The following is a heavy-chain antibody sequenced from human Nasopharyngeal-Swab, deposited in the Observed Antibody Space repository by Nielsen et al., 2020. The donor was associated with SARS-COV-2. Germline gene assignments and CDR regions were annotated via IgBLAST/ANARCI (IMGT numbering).Heavy chain of an antibody. D-gene: IGHD3-3*01. CDR3: ARDPHAERITIFGVVIRPGTFDI. V-gene: IGHV4-39*07. Sequence: WIPQPPGKGLEWIGSIYYSGSTYYNSSLKSRVTISVDTSKNQFSLKLTSVTAADTALYYCARDPHAERITIFGVVIRPGTFDIWGQGTMVTVSS. J-gene: IGHJ3*02. CDR2: IYYSGST.